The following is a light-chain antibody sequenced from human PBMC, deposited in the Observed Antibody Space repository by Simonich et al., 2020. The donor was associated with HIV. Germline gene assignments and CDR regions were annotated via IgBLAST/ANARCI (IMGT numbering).Light chain of an antibody. CDR2: WAS. CDR3: QQYYSTPPT. V-gene: IGKV4-1*01. J-gene: IGKJ1*01. CDR1: RTILYSSNNKNY. Sequence: DIVMTQSPDSLAVSLVERATINCKSSRTILYSSNNKNYLAWYQQKPGQPPKLLIYWASTRESGVPARFSASGSGTDFTLTISSLQAEDVAVYSCQQYYSTPPTFGQGTKVEIK.